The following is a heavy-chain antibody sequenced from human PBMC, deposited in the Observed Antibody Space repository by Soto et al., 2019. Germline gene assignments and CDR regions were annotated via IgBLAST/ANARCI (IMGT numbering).Heavy chain of an antibody. J-gene: IGHJ4*02. D-gene: IGHD5-12*01. CDR3: ARGSRGYSGYDEIDY. Sequence: QVQLVQSGAEVKKPGSSVKVSCKASGGTFSSYTISWVRQAPGQGLEWMGRIIPILGIANYAQKFQGRVTITADKSPSTAYMELSSLRSEDTAVYYCARGSRGYSGYDEIDYWGQGTLVTVSS. CDR1: GGTFSSYT. V-gene: IGHV1-69*02. CDR2: IIPILGIA.